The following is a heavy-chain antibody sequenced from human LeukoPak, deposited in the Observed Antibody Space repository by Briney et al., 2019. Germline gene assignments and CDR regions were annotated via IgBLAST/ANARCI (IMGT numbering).Heavy chain of an antibody. CDR1: GFTFGNYA. CDR3: ARGAYCSGGRCPGAFDI. V-gene: IGHV3-33*01. D-gene: IGHD2-15*01. CDR2: IWYDGSNK. J-gene: IGHJ3*02. Sequence: GGSLRLSCAASGFTFGNYAMYWVRQAPGKGLEWVTIIWYDGSNKNYADSVKGRFTISRDNSKNTLYLQMNSLRAEDTAVYYCARGAYCSGGRCPGAFDIWGQGTMVTVSS.